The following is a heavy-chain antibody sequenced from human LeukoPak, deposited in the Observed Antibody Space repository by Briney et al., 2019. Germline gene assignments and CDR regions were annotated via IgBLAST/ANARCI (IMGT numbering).Heavy chain of an antibody. CDR2: ISGSGGST. V-gene: IGHV3-23*01. Sequence: GGSLRLSCAASGFTFSSYAMSWVRQAPGRGLEWVSAISGSGGSTYYADSVKGRFTISRDNSKNTLYLQMNSLRAEDTAVYYCAKGWITIFGVVIGAFDIWGQGTMVTVSS. D-gene: IGHD3-3*01. J-gene: IGHJ3*02. CDR3: AKGWITIFGVVIGAFDI. CDR1: GFTFSSYA.